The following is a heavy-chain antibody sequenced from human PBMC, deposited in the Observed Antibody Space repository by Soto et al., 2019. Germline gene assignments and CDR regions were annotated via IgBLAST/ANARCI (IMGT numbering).Heavy chain of an antibody. D-gene: IGHD6-13*01. CDR1: GGSISSYY. CDR3: ARTGYSFTENYGMDV. V-gene: IGHV4-59*12. Sequence: QVQLQESGPGLVKPSETLSLTCTVSGGSISSYYWSWIRQPPGKGLEWIGYIYHSGSTYYNPSLKSRVTISVDRSKNQFSLKLSSVTAADTAVYYCARTGYSFTENYGMDVWGQGTTVTVSS. J-gene: IGHJ6*02. CDR2: IYHSGST.